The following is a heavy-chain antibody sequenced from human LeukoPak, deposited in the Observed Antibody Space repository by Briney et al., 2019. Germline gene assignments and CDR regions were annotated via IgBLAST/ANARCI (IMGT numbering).Heavy chain of an antibody. D-gene: IGHD2-8*02. CDR3: SRGSGVTAVGRGSWFDP. CDR1: GYTLSDYY. V-gene: IGHV1-2*02. CDR2: INPNRGDT. J-gene: IGHJ5*02. Sequence: ASVKVSCKASGYTLSDYYMHWVRQAPGQGLEWMGWINPNRGDTKYPQRFQGRVTMTTDTSINTAYMELSRLRSDDTAVYYCSRGSGVTAVGRGSWFDPWGQGTLVTVSS.